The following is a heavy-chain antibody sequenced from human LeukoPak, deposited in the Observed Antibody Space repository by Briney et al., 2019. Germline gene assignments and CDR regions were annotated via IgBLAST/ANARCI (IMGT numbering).Heavy chain of an antibody. D-gene: IGHD6-19*01. J-gene: IGHJ6*03. Sequence: ASVKVSRKASGYTFTSYYMHWVRQAPGQGLEWMGIINPSGGSTSYAQKFQGRVTMTRDMSTSTVYMELSSLRSEDTAVYYCARDYADGYSSGWYGYYYYYMDVWGKGTTVTVSS. CDR3: ARDYADGYSSGWYGYYYYYMDV. V-gene: IGHV1-46*01. CDR2: INPSGGST. CDR1: GYTFTSYY.